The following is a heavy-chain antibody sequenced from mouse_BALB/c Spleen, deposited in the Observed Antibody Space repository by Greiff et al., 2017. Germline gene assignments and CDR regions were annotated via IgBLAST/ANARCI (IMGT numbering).Heavy chain of an antibody. Sequence: VQRVESGAELARPGASVKLSCKASGYTFTSYWMQWVKQRPGQGLEWIGAIYPGDGDTRYTQKFKGKATLTADKSSSTAYMQLSSLASEDSAVYYCAKPPYGGGFAYWGQGTLVTVSA. V-gene: IGHV1-87*01. D-gene: IGHD1-1*01. CDR1: GYTFTSYW. J-gene: IGHJ3*01. CDR3: AKPPYGGGFAY. CDR2: IYPGDGDT.